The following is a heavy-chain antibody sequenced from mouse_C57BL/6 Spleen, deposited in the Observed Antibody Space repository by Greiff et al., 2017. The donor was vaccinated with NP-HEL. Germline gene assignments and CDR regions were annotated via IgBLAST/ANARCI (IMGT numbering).Heavy chain of an antibody. D-gene: IGHD1-1*01. Sequence: VKLQQSGAELARPGASVKLSCKASGYTFTSYGISWVKQRTGQGLEWIGEIYPRSGNTYYNEKFKGKATLTADKSSSTAYMELRSLTSEDSAVYFCAIYGSSYPIDYWGQGTTLTVSS. CDR2: IYPRSGNT. V-gene: IGHV1-81*01. CDR3: AIYGSSYPIDY. J-gene: IGHJ2*01. CDR1: GYTFTSYG.